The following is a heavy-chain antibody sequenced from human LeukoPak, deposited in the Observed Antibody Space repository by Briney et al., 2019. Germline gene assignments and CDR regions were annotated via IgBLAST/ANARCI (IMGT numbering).Heavy chain of an antibody. Sequence: GGSLRLSCAASGFTFSNYWMSWVRQAPGKGLEWVAIISKDGSRKYYAHSVEGRFTISRDNSKNTLYLQMDSLRAEDTAVYYCARDRAWNYFDYWGQGTLVTVSS. CDR1: GFTFSNYW. V-gene: IGHV3-30*03. CDR2: ISKDGSRK. J-gene: IGHJ4*02. D-gene: IGHD3-3*01. CDR3: ARDRAWNYFDY.